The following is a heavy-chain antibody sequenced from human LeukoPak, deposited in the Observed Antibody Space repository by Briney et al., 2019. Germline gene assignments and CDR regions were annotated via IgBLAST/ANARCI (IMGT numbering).Heavy chain of an antibody. CDR2: ISGSGGST. CDR1: GFTFSSYA. V-gene: IGHV3-23*01. D-gene: IGHD2-21*02. Sequence: GGSLRLSCAASGFTFSSYAMSWVRQAPGKGLEWVSAISGSGGSTYYADSVKGRFTISRDNSKNTLYLQMNGLRAEDAAVYYCANHYCGGDCYLLGYFDLWGRGTLVTVSS. J-gene: IGHJ2*01. CDR3: ANHYCGGDCYLLGYFDL.